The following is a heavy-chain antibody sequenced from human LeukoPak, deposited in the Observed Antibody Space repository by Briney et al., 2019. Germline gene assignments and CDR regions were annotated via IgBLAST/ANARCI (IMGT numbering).Heavy chain of an antibody. D-gene: IGHD5-24*01. J-gene: IGHJ4*02. Sequence: GRSLRPSCAPSGFTSSNFWVYWVRQAPGNGLGWVSHFNTYVSITSYADSVKGRFTISRDNAKNTLYLQMDSLRAEDTAVYYCARVVVDGYNCCIGYWGQGTLVTVSS. V-gene: IGHV3-74*01. CDR1: GFTSSNFW. CDR2: FNTYVSIT. CDR3: ARVVVDGYNCCIGY.